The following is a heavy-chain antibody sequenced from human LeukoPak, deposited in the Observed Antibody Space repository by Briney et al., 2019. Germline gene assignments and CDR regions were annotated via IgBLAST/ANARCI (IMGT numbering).Heavy chain of an antibody. CDR1: GFIFSSYE. D-gene: IGHD3-22*01. Sequence: GGSLRLSCAASGFIFSSYEMNWVRQAPGKGLEWVSYISSSGSTIYYADSVKGRFIISRDNAKNSLYLQMNSLTAEDTAVYYCARDRSAYYLYWYFDLWGRGTLVTVSS. V-gene: IGHV3-48*03. CDR3: ARDRSAYYLYWYFDL. CDR2: ISSSGSTI. J-gene: IGHJ2*01.